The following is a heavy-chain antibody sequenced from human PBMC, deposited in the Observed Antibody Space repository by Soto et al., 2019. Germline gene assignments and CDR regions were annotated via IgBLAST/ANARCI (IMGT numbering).Heavy chain of an antibody. Sequence: EVQLVESGGGLVQPGGSLRLSCAASGFTFSSYEMNWVRQAPGKGLEWVSYISSSGSTIYYADSVKGRFTISRDNAKNSLYLQMTSLRAEDTAVYYCARDEAVRVRYCYYGMDVWGQGTTVTVSS. V-gene: IGHV3-48*03. J-gene: IGHJ6*02. CDR3: ARDEAVRVRYCYYGMDV. CDR2: ISSSGSTI. CDR1: GFTFSSYE.